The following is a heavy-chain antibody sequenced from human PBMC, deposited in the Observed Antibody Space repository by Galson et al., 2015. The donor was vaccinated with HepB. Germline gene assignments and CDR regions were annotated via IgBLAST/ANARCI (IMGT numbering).Heavy chain of an antibody. CDR3: ARAVRQWLVLLSENYFDY. CDR1: GFTFSSYW. Sequence: SLRLSCAASGFTFSSYWMSWVRQAPGKGLEWVANIKQDGSEKYYVDSVKGRFTISRGNAKNSLYLQMNSLRAEDTAVYYCARAVRQWLVLLSENYFDYWGQGTLVTVSS. D-gene: IGHD6-19*01. V-gene: IGHV3-7*03. CDR2: IKQDGSEK. J-gene: IGHJ4*02.